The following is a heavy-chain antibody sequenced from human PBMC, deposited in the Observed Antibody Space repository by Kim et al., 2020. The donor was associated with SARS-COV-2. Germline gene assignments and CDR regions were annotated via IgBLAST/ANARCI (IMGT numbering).Heavy chain of an antibody. CDR2: ISGSGGST. CDR3: AKDQGIGEQLPYYFDY. CDR1: GFTFSSYA. D-gene: IGHD6-13*01. Sequence: GGSLRLSCAASGFTFSSYAMSWVRQAPGKGLEWVSAISGSGGSTYYADSVKGRFTISRDNSKNTLYLQMNSLRAEDTAVYYCAKDQGIGEQLPYYFDYWGQGTLVTVSS. V-gene: IGHV3-23*01. J-gene: IGHJ4*02.